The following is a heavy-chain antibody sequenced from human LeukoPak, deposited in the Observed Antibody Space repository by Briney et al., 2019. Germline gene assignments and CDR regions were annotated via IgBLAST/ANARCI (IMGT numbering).Heavy chain of an antibody. CDR1: GYTFTSYG. D-gene: IGHD5-12*01. Sequence: ASVKVSCKASGYTFTSYGISWVRQAPGQGLEWMGWISAYNGNTNYAQKLPGRVTMTTDTSTSTAYMELRSLRSDDTAVYYCARDLVATISPLAFSADYWGQGTLVTVSS. J-gene: IGHJ4*02. V-gene: IGHV1-18*01. CDR3: ARDLVATISPLAFSADY. CDR2: ISAYNGNT.